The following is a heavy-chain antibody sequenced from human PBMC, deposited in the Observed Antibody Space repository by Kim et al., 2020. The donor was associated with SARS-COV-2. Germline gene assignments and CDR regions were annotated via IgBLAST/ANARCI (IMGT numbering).Heavy chain of an antibody. J-gene: IGHJ4*02. Sequence: SETLSLTCAVSGAAISSRFWFTWVRQPPGKGLEWIGEIFDSGNIHYNPSFGSRVTMSVDKSKNQISLSLTSVTAADTAVYFCARGPLLRLSFYFESWGQGSLATVSS. CDR1: GAAISSRFW. V-gene: IGHV4-4*02. D-gene: IGHD2-15*01. CDR3: ARGPLLRLSFYFES. CDR2: IFDSGNI.